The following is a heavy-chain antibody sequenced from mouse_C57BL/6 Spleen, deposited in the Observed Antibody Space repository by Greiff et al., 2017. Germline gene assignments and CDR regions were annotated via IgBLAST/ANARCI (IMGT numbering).Heavy chain of an antibody. V-gene: IGHV1-81*01. CDR2: IYPRSGNT. CDR1: GYTFTSYG. J-gene: IGHJ4*01. Sequence: QVHVKQSGAELARPGASVKLSCKASGYTFTSYGISWVKQRTGQGLEWIGEIYPRSGNTYYNEKFKGKATLTADKSSSTAYMELRSLTSEDSAVYFCARVDGNYGDYAMDYWGQGTSVTVSS. CDR3: ARVDGNYGDYAMDY. D-gene: IGHD2-1*01.